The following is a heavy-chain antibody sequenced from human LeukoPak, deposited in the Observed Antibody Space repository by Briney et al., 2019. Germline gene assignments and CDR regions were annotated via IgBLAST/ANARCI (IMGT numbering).Heavy chain of an antibody. CDR1: GYTFTSYG. V-gene: IGHV1-69*05. D-gene: IGHD3-22*01. J-gene: IGHJ3*02. Sequence: ASVKVSCKASGYTFTSYGITWVRQAPGQGLEWMGRIIPIFGTANYAQKFQGRVTITTDESTSTAYMELSSLRSEDTAVYYCARDPQIVVVDDGGAVDIWGQGTMVTVSS. CDR3: ARDPQIVVVDDGGAVDI. CDR2: IIPIFGTA.